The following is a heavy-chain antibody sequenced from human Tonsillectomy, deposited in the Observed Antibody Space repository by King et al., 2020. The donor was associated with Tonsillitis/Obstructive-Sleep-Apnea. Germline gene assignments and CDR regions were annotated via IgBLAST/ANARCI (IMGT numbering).Heavy chain of an antibody. J-gene: IGHJ3*02. D-gene: IGHD6-6*01. CDR3: ARGGSSSSWGVNAFDI. CDR1: GFTFSDYY. CDR2: ISSSSSYT. Sequence: VQLVESGGGLVKPGGSLRLSCAASGFTFSDYYMSWIRQAPGKGLEWVSYISSSSSYTNYADSVKGRFTISRDNAKNSLYLQMNSLRAEDTAVYYCARGGSSSSWGVNAFDIWGQGTMVTVSS. V-gene: IGHV3-11*05.